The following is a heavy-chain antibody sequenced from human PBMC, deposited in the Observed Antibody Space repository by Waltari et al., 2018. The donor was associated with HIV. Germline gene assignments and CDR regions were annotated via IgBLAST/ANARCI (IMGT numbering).Heavy chain of an antibody. CDR2: IYNGGSA. CDR3: ARQACTSSTCLFMDEFDI. J-gene: IGHJ3*02. D-gene: IGHD2-2*01. CDR1: GGSLRSSGYY. V-gene: IGHV4-39*01. Sequence: QLQLQESGPGLVKSSETLSLICTVSGGSLRSSGYYWGWTRQPPGKGLEWIGNIYNGGSAYYSPSLRSRVIISADASKNHFSLNLKSVTASDTAMYFCARQACTSSTCLFMDEFDIWGQGTMVTVSS.